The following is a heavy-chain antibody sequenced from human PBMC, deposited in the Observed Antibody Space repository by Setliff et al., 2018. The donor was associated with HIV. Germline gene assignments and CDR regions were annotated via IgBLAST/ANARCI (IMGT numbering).Heavy chain of an antibody. CDR2: IIPIFGTP. D-gene: IGHD2-15*01. V-gene: IGHV1-69*08. CDR3: ARSVWAVVVRTDPAVDAFAI. Sequence: WASVKVSCKTSGGTFSTYTIAWVRQAPGQGLEWMGRIIPIFGTPNYAQKCQGRVTITADKSTSTVYLDLRSLTSEDTAMYYCARSVWAVVVRTDPAVDAFAIWGQGTMVTVS. J-gene: IGHJ3*02. CDR1: GGTFSTYT.